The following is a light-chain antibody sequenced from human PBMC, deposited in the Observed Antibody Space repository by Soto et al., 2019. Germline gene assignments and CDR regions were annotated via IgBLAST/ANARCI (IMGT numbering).Light chain of an antibody. Sequence: DIQMTQSPSSLSESVGDRVTITCRASQSISTYLNWYQQRPGKAPKLLIYAASSLQSGVPSRFSGSGTGTDFTLTINNLQPEDFATYYCQQTYSTPRTLGLVTRVEIK. CDR2: AAS. CDR1: QSISTY. J-gene: IGKJ1*01. CDR3: QQTYSTPRT. V-gene: IGKV1-39*01.